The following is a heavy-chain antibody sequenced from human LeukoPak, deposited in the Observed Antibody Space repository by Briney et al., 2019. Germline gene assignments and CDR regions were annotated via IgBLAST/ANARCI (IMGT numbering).Heavy chain of an antibody. CDR1: GYTFTGYY. V-gene: IGHV1-2*02. CDR3: ARGDCYGSPKVVAA. J-gene: IGHJ5*02. Sequence: ASVKVSCKASGYTFTGYYMHWVRQAPGQGLEWMGWINPNSGGTNYAQKFQGRVTMTRDTSITTAYMELDLLRSDDTAVYYCARGDCYGSPKVVAAWGQGTLVTISS. CDR2: INPNSGGT. D-gene: IGHD3-10*01.